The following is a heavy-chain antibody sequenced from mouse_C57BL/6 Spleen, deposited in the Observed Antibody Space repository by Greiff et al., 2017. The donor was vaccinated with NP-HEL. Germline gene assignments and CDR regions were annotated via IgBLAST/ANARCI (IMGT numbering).Heavy chain of an antibody. V-gene: IGHV1-76*01. Sequence: QVQLKESGAELVRPGASVKLSCKASGYTFTDYYINWVKQRPGQGLEWIARIYPGSGNTYYNEKFKGKATLTAEKSSSTAYMQLSSLTSEDSAVYYCASYGSGSDYWGQGTTLTVSS. CDR1: GYTFTDYY. J-gene: IGHJ2*01. CDR3: ASYGSGSDY. CDR2: IYPGSGNT. D-gene: IGHD1-1*01.